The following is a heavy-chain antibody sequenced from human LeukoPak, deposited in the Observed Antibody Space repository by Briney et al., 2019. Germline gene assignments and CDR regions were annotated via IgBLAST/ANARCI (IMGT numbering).Heavy chain of an antibody. V-gene: IGHV1-69*05. CDR3: GRVHRYGSGSYYLDY. D-gene: IGHD3-10*01. CDR2: IIPIFGTA. CDR1: GGTFSSYA. J-gene: IGHJ4*02. Sequence: SVKVSCKASGGTFSSYAISWVRQAPGQGLEWMGRIIPIFGTANYAQKFQGRVTITTDESTSTAYMELSSLRSEDTAVYYCGRVHRYGSGSYYLDYWGQGTLVTVSS.